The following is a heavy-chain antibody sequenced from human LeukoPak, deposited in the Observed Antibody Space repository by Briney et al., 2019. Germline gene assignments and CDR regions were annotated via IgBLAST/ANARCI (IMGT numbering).Heavy chain of an antibody. CDR3: ASRPAGNTWYGVFDY. Sequence: PSETLSLTSSVSGASINSHYWSWIRHTPGKGLEWVGYVFNGGSTNYNPSLQSRVTMSLDTSRDQFSLRLTSVTAADTAIYYCASRPAGNTWYGVFDYWSQGTLVTVSS. CDR2: VFNGGST. D-gene: IGHD6-13*01. CDR1: GASINSHY. V-gene: IGHV4-59*11. J-gene: IGHJ4*02.